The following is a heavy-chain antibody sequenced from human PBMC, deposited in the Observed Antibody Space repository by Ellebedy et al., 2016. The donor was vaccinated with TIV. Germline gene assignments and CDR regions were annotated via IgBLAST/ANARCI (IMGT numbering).Heavy chain of an antibody. CDR2: VHPPGKT. J-gene: IGHJ5*02. D-gene: IGHD1-1*01. Sequence: MPSETLPLTCTVSGGSFGGYFWSLLRQPPGQGLQWIAYVHPPGKTNFLPSLKSRFTISLDTSKSQFSLKMTSVNAADTSIYFCARMPIYNASFGWFDPWGQGTLVAVSS. CDR1: GGSFGGYF. CDR3: ARMPIYNASFGWFDP. V-gene: IGHV4-59*01.